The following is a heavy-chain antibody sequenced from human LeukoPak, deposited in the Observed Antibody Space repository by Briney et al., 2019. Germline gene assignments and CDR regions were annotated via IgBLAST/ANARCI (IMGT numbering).Heavy chain of an antibody. D-gene: IGHD2-2*03. CDR2: GGGSGVRT. J-gene: IGHJ4*02. Sequence: GGSLRLSCSASGFTITTYGMNWVRQGPRKGLGRVSGGGGSGVRTYYPDSVMGRFAITRDNSWNTEYLQMKSLRDEDTAVYYCAKDSNWILFDDWGQGTLVTVSS. CDR3: AKDSNWILFDD. V-gene: IGHV3-23*01. CDR1: GFTITTYG.